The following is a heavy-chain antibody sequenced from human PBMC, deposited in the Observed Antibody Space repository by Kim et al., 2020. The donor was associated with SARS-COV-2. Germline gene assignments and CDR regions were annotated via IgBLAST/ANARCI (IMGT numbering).Heavy chain of an antibody. D-gene: IGHD6-6*01. CDR1: GYRFSSYW. Sequence: GESLKISCKGSGYRFSSYWIGWVRQMPGKGLEWMGNFHPDDSDTRYSPSFQGQVTISADKSISTAYLQWSSLKASDTAIYYCAIHDYDSSSTVYDYWGQGTSVTVSS. V-gene: IGHV5-51*01. J-gene: IGHJ4*02. CDR2: FHPDDSDT. CDR3: AIHDYDSSSTVYDY.